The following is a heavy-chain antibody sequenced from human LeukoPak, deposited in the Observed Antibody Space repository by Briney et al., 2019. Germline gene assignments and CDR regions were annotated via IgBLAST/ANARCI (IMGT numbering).Heavy chain of an antibody. J-gene: IGHJ4*02. Sequence: PGGSLRLSCAASGFTFSSYSMNWVRQPPGKGLEWIGEINHSGSTNYNPSLKSRVTISVDTSKNQFSPKLSSVTAADTAVYYCARHVRGSDSSGYLDYWGQGTLVTVSS. V-gene: IGHV4-34*01. CDR1: GFTFSSYS. D-gene: IGHD3-22*01. CDR2: INHSGST. CDR3: ARHVRGSDSSGYLDY.